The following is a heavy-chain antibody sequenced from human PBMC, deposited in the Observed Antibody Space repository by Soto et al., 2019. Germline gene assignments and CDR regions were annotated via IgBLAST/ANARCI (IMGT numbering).Heavy chain of an antibody. CDR1: GFTFDDYA. Sequence: GGSLRLSCAASGFTFDDYAMHWVRQAPGKGLEWVSGISWNSGSIGYADSVKGRFTISRDNAKNSLYLQMNSLRAEDTALYYCAKDYSNYGDYYYYMDVWGKGTTVTVSS. CDR3: AKDYSNYGDYYYYMDV. CDR2: ISWNSGSI. D-gene: IGHD4-4*01. J-gene: IGHJ6*03. V-gene: IGHV3-9*01.